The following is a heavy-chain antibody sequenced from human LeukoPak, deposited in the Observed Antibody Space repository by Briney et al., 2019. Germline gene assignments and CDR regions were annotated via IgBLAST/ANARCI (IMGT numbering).Heavy chain of an antibody. D-gene: IGHD2-15*01. CDR1: GGSISSSSYY. J-gene: IGHJ4*02. V-gene: IGHV4-39*01. CDR2: IYYSGST. CDR3: ARTLLPTRGFRPYYFDY. Sequence: SETLSLTCTVSGGSISSSSYYWGWIRQPPGKGLEWIGSIYYSGSTYYNPSLKSRVTISVDTPKNQFSLKLSSVTAADTAVYYCARTLLPTRGFRPYYFDYWGQGTLVTVSS.